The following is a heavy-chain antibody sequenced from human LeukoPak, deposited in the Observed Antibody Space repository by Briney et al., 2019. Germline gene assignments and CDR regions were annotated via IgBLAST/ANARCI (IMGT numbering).Heavy chain of an antibody. Sequence: ASVKVSCKASGHTFTSYGISWVRQAPGQGLEWMGWISAYNGNTNYAQKLQGRVTMTTDTSTSIAYMELRSLRSDDTAVYYCARDLSGSYTYYFDYWGQGTLVTVSS. CDR1: GHTFTSYG. CDR2: ISAYNGNT. CDR3: ARDLSGSYTYYFDY. D-gene: IGHD1-26*01. V-gene: IGHV1-18*01. J-gene: IGHJ4*02.